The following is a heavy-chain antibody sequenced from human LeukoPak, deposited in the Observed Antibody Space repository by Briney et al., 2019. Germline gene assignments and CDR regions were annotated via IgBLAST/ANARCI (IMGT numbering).Heavy chain of an antibody. CDR2: INPNTCGT. Sequence: ASVKVSCKASGYTFTGYYIHWVRQAPGQGREWMGFINPNTCGTSYAQKFQARVTMTRDTSISTAYMELSGLRSDDTAVYYCARRYDFWSGYPTAFDYWGQGTLVTVSS. J-gene: IGHJ4*02. CDR1: GYTFTGYY. D-gene: IGHD3-3*01. V-gene: IGHV1-2*02. CDR3: ARRYDFWSGYPTAFDY.